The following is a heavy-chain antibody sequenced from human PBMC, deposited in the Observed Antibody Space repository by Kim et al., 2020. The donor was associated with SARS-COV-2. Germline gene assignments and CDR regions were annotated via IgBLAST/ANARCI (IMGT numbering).Heavy chain of an antibody. V-gene: IGHV3-64*01. J-gene: IGHJ4*02. Sequence: SVKGRFTISRDNSKNTLYLQMGSLRAEDMAVYYCARVRGYCSGSSCYYDYWGQGTLVTVSS. CDR3: ARVRGYCSGSSCYYDY. D-gene: IGHD2-15*01.